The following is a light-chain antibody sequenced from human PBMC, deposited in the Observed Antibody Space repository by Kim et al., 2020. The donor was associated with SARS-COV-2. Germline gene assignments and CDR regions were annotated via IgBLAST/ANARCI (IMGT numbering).Light chain of an antibody. CDR2: KAS. CDR3: QQYRT. V-gene: IGKV1-5*03. CDR1: QSISSW. Sequence: IQMTQSPSTLSASVGDRVTITCRASQSISSWLAWYQQKPGKAPKLLIYKASSLESGVPSRFSGSGSGTEFNLTISSLQPDDFATYYCQQYRTFGQGTKVDIK. J-gene: IGKJ1*01.